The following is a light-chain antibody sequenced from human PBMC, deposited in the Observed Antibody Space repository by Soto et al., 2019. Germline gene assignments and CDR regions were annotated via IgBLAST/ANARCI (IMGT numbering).Light chain of an antibody. CDR3: SSYTSSTTNV. Sequence: LTQPASVSGSPGQSITISCTGTSSDVGGYNYVSWYQQHPGKAPKLLINDVSNRPSGISDRFSGSKSGNTASLTISGLQAEDEADYYCSSYTSSTTNVFGTGTKVTVL. V-gene: IGLV2-14*03. J-gene: IGLJ1*01. CDR1: SSDVGGYNY. CDR2: DVS.